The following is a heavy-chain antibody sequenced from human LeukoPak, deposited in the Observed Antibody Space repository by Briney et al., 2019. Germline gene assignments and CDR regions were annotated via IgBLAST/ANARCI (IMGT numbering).Heavy chain of an antibody. J-gene: IGHJ4*02. CDR1: GFTFSSYG. CDR3: AKSPYYGSGSTQTYFDY. V-gene: IGHV3-33*06. CDR2: IWYDGSNK. D-gene: IGHD3-10*01. Sequence: GGSLRLSCAASGFTFSSYGMHWVRQAPGKGLEWVAVIWYDGSNKYYADSVKGRFTISRDNSKNMLYLQMNSLRAEDTAVYYCAKSPYYGSGSTQTYFDYWGQGTLVTVSS.